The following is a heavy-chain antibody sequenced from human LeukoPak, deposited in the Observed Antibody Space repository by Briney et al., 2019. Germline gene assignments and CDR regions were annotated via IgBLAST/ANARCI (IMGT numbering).Heavy chain of an antibody. V-gene: IGHV4-38-2*02. Sequence: SETLSLTCTVSGYSISSGYYWGWIRQPPGKGLEWIGSIYHSGSTYYNPSLKSRVTISVDTSKNQFSLKLSSVTAADTAVYYCARALVGAANLDYWGQGTLVTVSS. CDR2: IYHSGST. CDR3: ARALVGAANLDY. D-gene: IGHD1-26*01. CDR1: GYSISSGYY. J-gene: IGHJ4*02.